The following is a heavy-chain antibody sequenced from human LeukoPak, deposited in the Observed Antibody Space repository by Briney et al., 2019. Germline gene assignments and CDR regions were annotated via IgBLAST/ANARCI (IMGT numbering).Heavy chain of an antibody. Sequence: GESLKISCKGSGYNFPTYWIGWVRQMPGKGLEWMGIIYPDDSDTRYSPSFQGQVTISVDKSINTAYLQWSSLKASDTAMYYCARPNWARRYFDYWDQGTLVTVSS. J-gene: IGHJ4*02. CDR3: ARPNWARRYFDY. CDR2: IYPDDSDT. CDR1: GYNFPTYW. V-gene: IGHV5-51*01. D-gene: IGHD7-27*01.